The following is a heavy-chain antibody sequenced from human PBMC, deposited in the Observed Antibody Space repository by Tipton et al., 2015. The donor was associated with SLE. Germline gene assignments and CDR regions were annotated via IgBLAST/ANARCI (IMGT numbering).Heavy chain of an antibody. D-gene: IGHD5-18*01. CDR3: ARVRVDTAMGVFDF. J-gene: IGHJ4*02. V-gene: IGHV1-18*01. Sequence: QVQLVQSGPEVKKPGASVKVSCKASGYTFTTYGVTWVRQAPGQGLEWMGWISTFNGKTNYSQQLQGRVTLTTDTSTSTAYMELRSLRSDDTAIYYCARVRVDTAMGVFDFWGQGALVTVSS. CDR1: GYTFTTYG. CDR2: ISTFNGKT.